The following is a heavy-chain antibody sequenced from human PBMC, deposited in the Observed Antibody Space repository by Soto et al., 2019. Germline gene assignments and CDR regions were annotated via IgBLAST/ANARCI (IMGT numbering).Heavy chain of an antibody. CDR2: ISWGGGST. CDR3: ARDLMKNSWNAPAFDF. Sequence: GGSLRLSCAASGFVFSDYAMHWVRQAPGKGLEYVSAISWGGGSTFYANSVKDRFTISRDNSKNTVYLQMGSLRPDDMAVYYCARDLMKNSWNAPAFDFWGQGTLVTVSS. D-gene: IGHD1-1*01. CDR1: GFVFSDYA. J-gene: IGHJ4*02. V-gene: IGHV3-64*01.